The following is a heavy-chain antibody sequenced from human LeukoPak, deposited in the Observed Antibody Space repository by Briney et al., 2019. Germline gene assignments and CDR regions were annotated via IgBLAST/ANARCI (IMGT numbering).Heavy chain of an antibody. CDR2: IIPIFGTA. CDR3: ARDGDSGYDFQ. D-gene: IGHD5-12*01. CDR1: GGTFSSYA. V-gene: IGHV1-69*05. Sequence: GASVKVSCKAFGGTFSSYAISWVRQAPGQGLEWMGGIIPIFGTANYAQKFQGRVTITTDESTSTAYMELSSLRSEDTAVYYCARDGDSGYDFQWGQGTLVTVSS. J-gene: IGHJ4*02.